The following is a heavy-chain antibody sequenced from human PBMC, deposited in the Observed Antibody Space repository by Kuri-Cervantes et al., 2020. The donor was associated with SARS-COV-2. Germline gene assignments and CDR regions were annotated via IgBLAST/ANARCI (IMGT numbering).Heavy chain of an antibody. CDR1: GGTLSTYA. D-gene: IGHD3-3*01. CDR3: ARAHAYDFWSGYSHWYFDL. Sequence: SVKVSCKPSGGTLSTYAITWVRQAPGQGLEWIGGIIPFVTSPYYAQKFQGGVTMTRDTSISTAYMELSRLRSDDTAVYYCARAHAYDFWSGYSHWYFDLWGRGTLVTVSS. V-gene: IGHV1-69*05. J-gene: IGHJ2*01. CDR2: IIPFVTSP.